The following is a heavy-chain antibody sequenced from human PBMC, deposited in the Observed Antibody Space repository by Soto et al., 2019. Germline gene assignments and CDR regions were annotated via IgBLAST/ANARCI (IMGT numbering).Heavy chain of an antibody. CDR2: ISQSGAT. V-gene: IGHV4-59*12. J-gene: IGHJ5*02. D-gene: IGHD2-8*01. Sequence: PSETLSLTCSVSGGSISSYYWSWIRQPPGKVLEWLGYISQSGATYYNPSLERRVTISMDTSKNAFSLNLSSVTADDTAVYYCARGIWNIEEMIYGFYFDPWGPGTLVTVSS. CDR1: GGSISSYY. CDR3: ARGIWNIEEMIYGFYFDP.